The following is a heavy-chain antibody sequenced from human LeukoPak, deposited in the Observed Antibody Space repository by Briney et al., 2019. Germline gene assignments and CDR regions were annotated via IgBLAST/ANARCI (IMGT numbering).Heavy chain of an antibody. CDR1: GFPINSYT. Sequence: GGSLRLSCAASGFPINSYTMNWVRQAPGKGLEWVSSISSSGIYIYYADSVKGRFTISRDNAKNSLYLQMNSLRAEDTAVYYCARQTTVTTDAWDGFDYWAQGTLVTVSS. V-gene: IGHV3-21*01. CDR3: ARQTTVTTDAWDGFDY. J-gene: IGHJ4*02. D-gene: IGHD4-17*01. CDR2: ISSSGIYI.